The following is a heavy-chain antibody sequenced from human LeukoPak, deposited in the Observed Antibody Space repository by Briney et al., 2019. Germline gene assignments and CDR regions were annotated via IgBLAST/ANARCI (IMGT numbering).Heavy chain of an antibody. J-gene: IGHJ4*02. D-gene: IGHD2-2*01. CDR2: IWYDGSNK. Sequence: GRSLRLSCAASGFTFSSYGMHWVRQAPGKGLEWGAVIWYDGSNKYYADSVKGRFTISRDNSKNTLYLQMNSLRAEDTAVYYCARDSCSSTSCYGGYSFDYWGQGTLVTVSS. CDR3: ARDSCSSTSCYGGYSFDY. CDR1: GFTFSSYG. V-gene: IGHV3-33*01.